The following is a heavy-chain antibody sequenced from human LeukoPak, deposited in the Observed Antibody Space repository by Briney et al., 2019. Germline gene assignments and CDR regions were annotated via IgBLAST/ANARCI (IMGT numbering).Heavy chain of an antibody. D-gene: IGHD6-13*01. CDR1: GGSISSGGYY. J-gene: IGHJ4*02. CDR2: IYYSGST. Sequence: SETLSLTCTVSGGSISSGGYYWSWIRQHPGKGLEWIGYIYYSGSTYYNPSLKSRVTISVDTSKNQFSLKLSSVTAADTAVYYCARVSYSSRAFDYWGQGTLVTVSS. V-gene: IGHV4-31*03. CDR3: ARVSYSSRAFDY.